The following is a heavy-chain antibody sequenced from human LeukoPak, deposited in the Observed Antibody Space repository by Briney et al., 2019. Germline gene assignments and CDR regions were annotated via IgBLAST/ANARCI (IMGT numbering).Heavy chain of an antibody. CDR2: INHSGST. V-gene: IGHV4-34*01. Sequence: SETLSLTCAAYGGSFSGYYWSWIRQPPGKGLEWIGEINHSGSTNYNPSLKSRVTISVDTSKNQFSLKLSSVTAADTAVYYCASRRGHYWGQGTLVTVSS. J-gene: IGHJ4*02. CDR3: ASRRGHY. CDR1: GGSFSGYY.